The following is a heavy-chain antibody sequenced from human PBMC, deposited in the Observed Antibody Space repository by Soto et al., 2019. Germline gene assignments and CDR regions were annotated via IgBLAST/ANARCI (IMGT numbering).Heavy chain of an antibody. D-gene: IGHD4-4*01. CDR3: ARDLPVTTPGRDYYYMDV. CDR2: ISWNSGSI. CDR1: GFTFDDYA. Sequence: GGSLRLSCAASGFTFDDYAMHWVRQAPGKGLEWVSGISWNSGSIGYADSVKGRFTISRDNAKNSLYLQMNSLRAEDTALYYCARDLPVTTPGRDYYYMDVWGKGTTVTVSS. V-gene: IGHV3-9*01. J-gene: IGHJ6*03.